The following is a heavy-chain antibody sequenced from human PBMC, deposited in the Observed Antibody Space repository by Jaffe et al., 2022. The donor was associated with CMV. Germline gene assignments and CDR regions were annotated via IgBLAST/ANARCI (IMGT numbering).Heavy chain of an antibody. Sequence: QVTLKESGPVLVKPTETLTLTCTVSGFSLSNARMGVSWIRQPPGKALEWLAHIFSNDEKSYSTSLKSRLTISKDTSKSQVVLTMTNMDPVDTATYYCARIVYSFRITIFGVVQYYFDYWGQGTLVTVSS. CDR1: GFSLSNARMG. D-gene: IGHD3-3*01. V-gene: IGHV2-26*01. J-gene: IGHJ4*02. CDR3: ARIVYSFRITIFGVVQYYFDY. CDR2: IFSNDEK.